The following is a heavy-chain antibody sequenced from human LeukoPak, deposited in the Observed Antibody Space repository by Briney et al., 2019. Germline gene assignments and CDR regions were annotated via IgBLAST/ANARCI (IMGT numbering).Heavy chain of an antibody. Sequence: GGSLRLSCAASGFTFSDYHMSWVRQAPGKGLEWVSYTSTRSRYTDYADSVKGRFTLSRDDSKNSLYLHMNSLRADDTAIYYCARDSNTGFFDYWGQGTLVTVSS. D-gene: IGHD5-18*01. CDR1: GFTFSDYH. CDR2: TSTRSRYT. V-gene: IGHV3-11*05. J-gene: IGHJ4*02. CDR3: ARDSNTGFFDY.